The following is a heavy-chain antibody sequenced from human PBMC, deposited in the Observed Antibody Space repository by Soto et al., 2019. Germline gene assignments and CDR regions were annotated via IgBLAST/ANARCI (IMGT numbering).Heavy chain of an antibody. V-gene: IGHV4-34*01. D-gene: IGHD3-10*01. CDR2: INHSGST. CDR1: GGSCGGYD. Sequence: SETLCLTSAVDGGSCGGYDLSWIRQTPGKGREWIGEINHSGSTNYNPSLTSRVTISLDTSKNQSTLKLSSVTAADTAVYYCARANYPMVRAPRWFDPWGQGTLVTVSS. CDR3: ARANYPMVRAPRWFDP. J-gene: IGHJ5*02.